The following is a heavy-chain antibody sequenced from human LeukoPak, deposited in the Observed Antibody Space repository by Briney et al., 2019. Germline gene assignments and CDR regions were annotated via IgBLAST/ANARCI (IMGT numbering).Heavy chain of an antibody. CDR2: IYSGGST. Sequence: GGSLRLSCAASGFTVSSNYMSWVRQAPGKGLEWVSVIYSGGSTYYADSVKGRFTISRDNAKNSLYLQMNSLRAEDTAVYYCARSAVVVAATEVWFDPWGQGTLVTVSS. D-gene: IGHD2-15*01. J-gene: IGHJ5*02. CDR1: GFTVSSNY. CDR3: ARSAVVVAATEVWFDP. V-gene: IGHV3-53*01.